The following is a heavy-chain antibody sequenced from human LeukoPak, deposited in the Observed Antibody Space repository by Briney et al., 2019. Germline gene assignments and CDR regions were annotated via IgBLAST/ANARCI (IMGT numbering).Heavy chain of an antibody. CDR3: ARETGAARNYYFDY. CDR1: GYTLTELS. J-gene: IGHJ4*02. V-gene: IGHV1-24*01. D-gene: IGHD6-6*01. CDR2: FDPEDGET. Sequence: ASVKVSCKVSGYTLTELSMHWVRQAPGKGLEWMGGFDPEDGETIYAQKFQGRVTITADESTSTAYMELSSLRSEDTAVYYCARETGAARNYYFDYWGQGTLVTVSS.